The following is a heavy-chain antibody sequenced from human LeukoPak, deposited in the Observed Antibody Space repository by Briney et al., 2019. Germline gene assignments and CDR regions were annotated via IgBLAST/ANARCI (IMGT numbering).Heavy chain of an antibody. Sequence: GGSLRLSCAASGFTFSSYGMDWVRQAPGKGLEWVSYISSNTRTISYANSVKGRFTISRDNAQNSLFLQMNSLRAEDTAVYYCTRGGAARPDYWGQGNLVSVSS. V-gene: IGHV3-48*01. CDR3: TRGGAARPDY. D-gene: IGHD6-6*01. J-gene: IGHJ4*02. CDR2: ISSNTRTI. CDR1: GFTFSSYG.